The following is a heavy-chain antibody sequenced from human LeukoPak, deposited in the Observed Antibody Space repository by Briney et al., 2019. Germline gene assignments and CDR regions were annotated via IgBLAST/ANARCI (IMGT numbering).Heavy chain of an antibody. CDR3: ARPHRAGWFDP. V-gene: IGHV4-39*01. CDR2: IYYSGNT. CDR1: GGSISYYY. D-gene: IGHD6-13*01. J-gene: IGHJ5*02. Sequence: NPSETLSLTCTVSGGSISYYYWGWIRQPPGKGLEWIGTIYYSGNTHYNPSLKSRVTISVDTSKNQFSLKLSSVTAADTAVYYCARPHRAGWFDPWGQGTLVTVSS.